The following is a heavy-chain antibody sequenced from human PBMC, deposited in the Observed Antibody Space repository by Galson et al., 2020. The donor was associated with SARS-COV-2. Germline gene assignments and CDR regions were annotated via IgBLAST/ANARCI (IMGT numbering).Heavy chain of an antibody. D-gene: IGHD5-12*01. Sequence: SETLSLTCTVPGGPISSNYWSWIRQPPGKGLEWIGYIYYSGSTNYNPSLKSRVTISVDTSKNQFSLKLSTVTAADTAVYYCASTAGYSGYVWDPWGQGTLVTVSS. CDR3: ASTAGYSGYVWDP. CDR1: GGPISSNY. J-gene: IGHJ5*02. CDR2: IYYSGST. V-gene: IGHV4-59*01.